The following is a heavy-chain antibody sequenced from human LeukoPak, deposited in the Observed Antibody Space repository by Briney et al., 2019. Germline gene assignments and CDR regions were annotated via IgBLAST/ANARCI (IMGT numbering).Heavy chain of an antibody. J-gene: IGHJ3*02. D-gene: IGHD6-19*01. CDR1: GYTFTGYY. Sequence: ASVKVSCKASGYTFTGYYMHWVRQAPGQGLEWMGWINPNSGGTNYAQKLQGRVTMTRDTSISTAYMELSRLRSDDTAVYYCACSSGWYGDDAFDIWGQGTMVTVSS. CDR3: ACSSGWYGDDAFDI. V-gene: IGHV1-2*02. CDR2: INPNSGGT.